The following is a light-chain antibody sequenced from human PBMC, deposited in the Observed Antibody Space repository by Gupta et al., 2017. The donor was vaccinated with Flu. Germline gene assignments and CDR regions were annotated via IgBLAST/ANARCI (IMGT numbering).Light chain of an antibody. Sequence: DIQLTQSPSSLSASVGDRVTITCRASQSINSQLNWYQQKPGTAPKVLIYAASSLQSGVPSRFSGRESGTDWTLTISSLQSEDFATYDGLQVDSIRHTCGVGTKLEI. J-gene: IGKJ2*01. CDR2: AAS. V-gene: IGKV1-39*01. CDR3: LQVDSIRHT. CDR1: QSINSQ.